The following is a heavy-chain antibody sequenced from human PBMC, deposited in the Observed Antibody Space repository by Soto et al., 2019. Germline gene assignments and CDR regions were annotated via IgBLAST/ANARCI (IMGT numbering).Heavy chain of an antibody. CDR2: INHSGST. Sequence: QVQLQQWGAGLLKPSETLSLTCAVYGGSFSGYYWSWIRQPPGKGLEWIGEINHSGSTNYNPSLKSRVTISVDTSKNQFSLKLSSVTAADTAVYYCARARWGYYDLWGYMDVWGKGTTVTVSS. D-gene: IGHD3-3*01. CDR3: ARARWGYYDLWGYMDV. V-gene: IGHV4-34*01. J-gene: IGHJ6*03. CDR1: GGSFSGYY.